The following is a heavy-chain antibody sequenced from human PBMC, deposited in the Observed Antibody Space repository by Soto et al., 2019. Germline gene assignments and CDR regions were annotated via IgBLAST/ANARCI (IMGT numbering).Heavy chain of an antibody. J-gene: IGHJ4*02. CDR2: INYGGSA. V-gene: IGHV4-34*01. CDR3: AKIFDY. CDR1: GGSFSGY. Sequence: SETLSLTCAAYGGSFSGYWSWIRQPPGKGLEWIGDINYGGSANYNPSLKSRVTISVDTSKNHFSLKLNSVTAADSAVYYCAKIFDYGGQGTLVTVSS.